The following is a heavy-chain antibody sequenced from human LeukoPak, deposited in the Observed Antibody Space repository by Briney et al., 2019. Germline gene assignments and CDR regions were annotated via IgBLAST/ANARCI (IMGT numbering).Heavy chain of an antibody. CDR3: ANPRYDSSGYYYVD. J-gene: IGHJ4*02. CDR1: GYTFTRNV. Sequence: ASVKVSCKASGYTFTRNVIHWVRRAPGQSLEWMGWINVGNGDTKYSQKFQGRVTITRDTSASTAYMELSSLRSEDTAVYYCANPRYDSSGYYYVDWGQGTLVTVSS. D-gene: IGHD3-22*01. V-gene: IGHV1-3*01. CDR2: INVGNGDT.